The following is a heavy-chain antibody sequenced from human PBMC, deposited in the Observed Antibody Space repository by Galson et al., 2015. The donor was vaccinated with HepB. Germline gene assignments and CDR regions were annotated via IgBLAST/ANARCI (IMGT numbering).Heavy chain of an antibody. V-gene: IGHV1-69*13. CDR2: IIPIFGTA. CDR1: GGAFSSYA. J-gene: IGHJ6*02. D-gene: IGHD4-17*01. CDR3: ARTTVTPYYYYGMDV. Sequence: SVKVSCKASGGAFSSYAISWVRQAPGQGLEWMGGIIPIFGTANYAQKFQGRVTITADESTSTAYMELSSLRSEDTAVYYCARTTVTPYYYYGMDVWGQGTTVTVSS.